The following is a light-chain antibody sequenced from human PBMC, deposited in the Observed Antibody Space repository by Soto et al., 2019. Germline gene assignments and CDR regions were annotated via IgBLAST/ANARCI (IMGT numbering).Light chain of an antibody. Sequence: DIQMTQSPSSLSASVGDSVTITCRTRQSIAVYLSWYQQKPGKAPKLLINAASTLQSGVPSRFTGSGSGTDFTLTISSLQPEDFATYHCQQSYSAPLTFGGGTKVDIK. V-gene: IGKV1-39*01. CDR3: QQSYSAPLT. J-gene: IGKJ4*01. CDR2: AAS. CDR1: QSIAVY.